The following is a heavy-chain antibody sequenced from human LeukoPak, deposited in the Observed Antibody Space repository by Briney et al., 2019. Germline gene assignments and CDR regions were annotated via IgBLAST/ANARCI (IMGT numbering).Heavy chain of an antibody. CDR2: IYHSGST. CDR3: ARIVGATMFYYYYYMDV. CDR1: GYSISSGYY. Sequence: SETLSLTCTVSGYSISSGYYWGWIRQPPGKGLEWIGSIYHSGSTYYNPSLKSRVTISVDTSKNQFSLKLSSVTAADTAVYYCARIVGATMFYYYYYMDVWGKGTTVTVSS. V-gene: IGHV4-38-2*02. J-gene: IGHJ6*03. D-gene: IGHD1-26*01.